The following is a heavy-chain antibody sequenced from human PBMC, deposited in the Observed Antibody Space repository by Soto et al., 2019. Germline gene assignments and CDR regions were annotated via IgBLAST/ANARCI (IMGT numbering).Heavy chain of an antibody. D-gene: IGHD2-15*01. Sequence: LRLSCGASGFTFSSYWMSWVRQAPGQGLEWVANIKQDGSEKYYVDSVKGRFTISRDNAKNSLYLQMNSLRAEDTAVYYCARDLGYCSGGSCFNWFDPWGQGTLVTVSS. CDR2: IKQDGSEK. CDR3: ARDLGYCSGGSCFNWFDP. CDR1: GFTFSSYW. V-gene: IGHV3-7*05. J-gene: IGHJ5*02.